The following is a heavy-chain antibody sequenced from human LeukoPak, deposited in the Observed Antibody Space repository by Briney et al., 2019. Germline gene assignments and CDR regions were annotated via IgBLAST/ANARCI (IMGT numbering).Heavy chain of an antibody. J-gene: IGHJ4*02. CDR1: GFSFSRSW. Sequence: SGGSLRLSCVASGFSFSRSWMSWVRQAPGKGLEWVANIKEDGSATYYIDSVKGRFTISKDNARNSLHLQLNSLRAEDTAVYYCAKDDEGYIYWGQGTLVTVSS. D-gene: IGHD5-18*01. CDR3: AKDDEGYIY. V-gene: IGHV3-7*01. CDR2: IKEDGSAT.